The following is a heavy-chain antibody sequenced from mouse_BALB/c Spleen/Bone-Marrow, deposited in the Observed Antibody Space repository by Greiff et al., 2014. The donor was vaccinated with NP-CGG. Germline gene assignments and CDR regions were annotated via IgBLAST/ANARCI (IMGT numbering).Heavy chain of an antibody. CDR2: INPYNGAT. CDR3: ASFGFAY. CDR1: GYSFTDYY. J-gene: IGHJ3*01. V-gene: IGHV1-26*01. Sequence: EVQLQESGPELVKPGASVKISCKASGYSFTDYYMHWVKQSHVKSLEWIGRINPYNGATSYNQNFKDKASLTVDKSSRTAYMELHSLTSEDSAVYYCASFGFAYWGQGTLVTVSA.